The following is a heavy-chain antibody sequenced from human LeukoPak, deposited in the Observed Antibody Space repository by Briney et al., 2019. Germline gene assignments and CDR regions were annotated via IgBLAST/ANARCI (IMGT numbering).Heavy chain of an antibody. CDR2: INTGNGNK. Sequence: ASVNVSCKASGYIFSSYAMHWVRQAPGQRLEWMGWINTGNGNKEYSQKFQDRVTFTRDTSASTAYMELSSLRSEDTAVYYCARRDYDSSGYSRNLDYWGQGTLVTVSS. V-gene: IGHV1-3*04. CDR3: ARRDYDSSGYSRNLDY. J-gene: IGHJ4*02. D-gene: IGHD3-22*01. CDR1: GYIFSSYA.